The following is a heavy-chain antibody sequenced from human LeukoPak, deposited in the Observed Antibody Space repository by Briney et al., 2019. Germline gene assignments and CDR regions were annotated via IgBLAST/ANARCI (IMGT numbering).Heavy chain of an antibody. CDR3: AREVVVPAAMRWFDP. CDR2: IYYSGST. CDR1: GGSISSGGYS. V-gene: IGHV4-31*11. Sequence: SQTLSLTCAVSGGSISSGGYSWSWIRQPPGKGLEWIGYIYYSGSTYYNPSLKSRVTISVDTSKNQFSLKLSSVTAADTAVYYCAREVVVPAAMRWFDPWGQGTLVTVSS. D-gene: IGHD2-2*01. J-gene: IGHJ5*02.